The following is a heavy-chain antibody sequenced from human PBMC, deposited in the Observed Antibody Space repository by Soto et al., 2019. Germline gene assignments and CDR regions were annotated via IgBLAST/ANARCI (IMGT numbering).Heavy chain of an antibody. CDR1: GFTFSGYE. J-gene: IGHJ5*02. V-gene: IGHV3-48*03. CDR2: ISISGSTI. CDR3: AREFRGGCFDP. Sequence: EVQLVESGGGLVQPGGSLRLSCAASGFTFSGYEMNWVRQAPGKGLEWVSYISISGSTIYYADSVKGRFTISRDNAKNSLYLQMNSLRVEDTAIYYCAREFRGGCFDPWGQGTLVTVSS.